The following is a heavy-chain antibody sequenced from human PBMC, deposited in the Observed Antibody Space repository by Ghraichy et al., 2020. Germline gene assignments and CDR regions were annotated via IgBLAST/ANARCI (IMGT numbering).Heavy chain of an antibody. Sequence: GGSLRLSCAASGFTFSGYIMSWVRQAPGKGLEWVSTIVGSGSTTYYADSVQGRFTISRDNSKKTLYLQMNSPRAEDTAVYYCAKDGSTTGTTFDFWAQGTLVTVSS. J-gene: IGHJ4*02. CDR2: IVGSGSTT. D-gene: IGHD1-1*01. V-gene: IGHV3-23*01. CDR1: GFTFSGYI. CDR3: AKDGSTTGTTFDF.